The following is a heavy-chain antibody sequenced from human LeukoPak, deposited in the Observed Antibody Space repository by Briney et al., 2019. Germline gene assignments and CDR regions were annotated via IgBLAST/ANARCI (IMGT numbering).Heavy chain of an antibody. CDR1: GGTFSSYA. Sequence: GASVKVSCKASGGTFSSYAISWVRQAPGQGLEWMGGIIPIFGTANYAQKFQGRVTITADESTSTAYMELSSLRSEDTAVYYCARVRDSSSWYYMFDPWGQGTLVTVSS. V-gene: IGHV1-69*13. CDR3: ARVRDSSSWYYMFDP. CDR2: IIPIFGTA. J-gene: IGHJ5*02. D-gene: IGHD6-13*01.